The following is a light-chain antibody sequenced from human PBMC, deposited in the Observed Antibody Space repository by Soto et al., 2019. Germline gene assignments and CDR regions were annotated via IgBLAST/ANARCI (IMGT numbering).Light chain of an antibody. CDR2: DVS. V-gene: IGLV2-14*03. Sequence: QSALTQPASVSGSPGQSITISCTVTSSDVGGYNYVSWYQHHPGKAPKLMIYDVSNRPSGVSTRFSGSKSGNTASLTISGLQAEDEADYYCSSYTTTSTLFGGGTKVTVL. CDR1: SSDVGGYNY. J-gene: IGLJ2*01. CDR3: SSYTTTSTL.